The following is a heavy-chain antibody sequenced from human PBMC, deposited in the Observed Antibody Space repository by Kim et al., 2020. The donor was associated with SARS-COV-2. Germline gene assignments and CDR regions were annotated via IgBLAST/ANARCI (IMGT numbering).Heavy chain of an antibody. D-gene: IGHD2-15*01. CDR1: GFTFSSYA. CDR2: IYSGGSST. V-gene: IGHV3-23*03. J-gene: IGHJ4*02. CDR3: AKDSRRGGSCYDY. Sequence: GGSLRLSCAASGFTFSSYAMNWVRQAPGKGLEWVSVIYSGGSSTYYADSVKGRFTISRDNSKNTLYLQMNSLRAEDTAVYYCAKDSRRGGSCYDYWGQGTLVTVSS.